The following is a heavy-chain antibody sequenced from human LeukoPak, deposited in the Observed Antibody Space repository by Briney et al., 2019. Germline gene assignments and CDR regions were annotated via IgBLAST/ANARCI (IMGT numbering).Heavy chain of an antibody. CDR1: GWSFSGYY. D-gene: IGHD6-13*01. CDR3: ARGGRSSWYKGWFDP. J-gene: IGHJ5*02. V-gene: IGHV4-34*01. CDR2: INHSGRT. Sequence: SETLSLTCAASGWSFSGYYWSWIRQPPGKGLEWIGEINHSGRTNYNPSLKSRVTISVDTSKNQFSLKLSSVTAADTAVYYCARGGRSSWYKGWFDPWGQGTLVTVSS.